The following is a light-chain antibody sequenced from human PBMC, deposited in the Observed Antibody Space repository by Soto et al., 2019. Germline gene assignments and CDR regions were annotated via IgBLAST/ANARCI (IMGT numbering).Light chain of an antibody. Sequence: SVLTQPPSVSAAPGQKATISCSGSSPNIGGNSVSWYQQLPGTAPKLLIYDDNKRPSGIPDRFSGSKSGTSATLGITGFQTGDEADYYCGSWDSSLSAYVVGTGTKV. CDR3: GSWDSSLSAYV. J-gene: IGLJ1*01. CDR1: SPNIGGNS. CDR2: DDN. V-gene: IGLV1-51*01.